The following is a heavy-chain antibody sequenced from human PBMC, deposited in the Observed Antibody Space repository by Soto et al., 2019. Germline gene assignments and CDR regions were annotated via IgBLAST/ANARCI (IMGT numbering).Heavy chain of an antibody. V-gene: IGHV1-69*13. CDR2: IIPIFGTA. CDR3: ARRSLGYCSGGSCRKGYYYGMDL. Sequence: ASVKVSCKASGGTFSSYAISWVRQAPGQGLEWMGGIIPIFGTANYAQKFQGRVTITADESTSTAYMELSSLRSEDTAVYYCARRSLGYCSGGSCRKGYYYGMDLWGQGTTVPVSS. CDR1: GGTFSSYA. D-gene: IGHD2-15*01. J-gene: IGHJ6*02.